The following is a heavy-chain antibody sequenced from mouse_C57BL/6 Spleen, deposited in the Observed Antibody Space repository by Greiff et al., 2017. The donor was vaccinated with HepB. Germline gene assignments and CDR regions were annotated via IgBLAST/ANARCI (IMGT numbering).Heavy chain of an antibody. J-gene: IGHJ2*01. CDR1: GYTFTSYW. D-gene: IGHD4-1*01. CDR2: IDPSDSET. V-gene: IGHV1-52*01. Sequence: VQLQQSGAELVRPGSSVKLSCKASGYTFTSYWMHWVKQRPIQGLEWIGNIDPSDSETHYNQKFKDKATLTVDKSSSTAYMQLSSLTSEDSAVYYCASLGRKDYFDYWGQGTTLTVSS. CDR3: ASLGRKDYFDY.